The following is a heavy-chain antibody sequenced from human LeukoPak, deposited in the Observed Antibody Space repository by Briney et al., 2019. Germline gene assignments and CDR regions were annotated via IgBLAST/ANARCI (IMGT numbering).Heavy chain of an antibody. V-gene: IGHV4-34*01. CDR3: ARLGSIAARTLVDY. CDR1: GGSFSGYY. CDR2: INHSGST. D-gene: IGHD6-6*01. J-gene: IGHJ4*02. Sequence: SETLSLTCAVYGGSFSGYYWSWIRQPPGKGLEWIGEINHSGSTNYNPSLKSRVTISVDTSKNQFSLKLSSVTAADTAVYYCARLGSIAARTLVDYWGQGTLVTVSS.